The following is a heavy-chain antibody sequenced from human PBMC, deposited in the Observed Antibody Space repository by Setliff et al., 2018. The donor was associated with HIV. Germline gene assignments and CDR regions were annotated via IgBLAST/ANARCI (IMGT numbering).Heavy chain of an antibody. V-gene: IGHV1-8*03. CDR1: GYTFINYD. CDR3: ARGRLSWSPDF. J-gene: IGHJ4*02. CDR2: MNPDSGNR. Sequence: ASVKVSCKASGYTFINYDIYWVRQTTGQGLEWMGWMNPDSGNRGYAQKFQGRVTISRNTSISTAYMELSSLTSDDTAIYYCARGRLSWSPDFWGQGTLVTVSS.